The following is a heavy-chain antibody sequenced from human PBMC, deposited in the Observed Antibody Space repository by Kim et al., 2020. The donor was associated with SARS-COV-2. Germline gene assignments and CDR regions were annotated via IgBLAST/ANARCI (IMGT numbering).Heavy chain of an antibody. CDR3: ARVVEFGDYGDYGFDY. CDR2: IYYSGST. Sequence: SETLSLTCTVSGGSISSYYWSWIRQPPGKRLEWIGYIYYSGSTNYKPSLKSRVTISVDTSKNQFSLKLNSVTAADTAVYYCARVVEFGDYGDYGFDYWGQGTLVTVSS. J-gene: IGHJ4*02. D-gene: IGHD4-17*01. CDR1: GGSISSYY. V-gene: IGHV4-59*01.